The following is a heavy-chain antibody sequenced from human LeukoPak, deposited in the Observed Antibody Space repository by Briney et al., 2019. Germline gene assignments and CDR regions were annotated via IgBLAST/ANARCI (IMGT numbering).Heavy chain of an antibody. V-gene: IGHV6-1*01. CDR3: ARRGGAAAGRTFDY. Sequence: SQTLSLTCAISGDSVSSNSAAWHWIRQSPSRGLEWLGRTYYRSKWFNDYAVSVKSRITINPDTSKNQFSLQVNSVTPEDTAVYCCARRGGAAAGRTFDYWGQGTLVTVSS. CDR1: GDSVSSNSAA. J-gene: IGHJ4*02. D-gene: IGHD6-13*01. CDR2: TYYRSKWFN.